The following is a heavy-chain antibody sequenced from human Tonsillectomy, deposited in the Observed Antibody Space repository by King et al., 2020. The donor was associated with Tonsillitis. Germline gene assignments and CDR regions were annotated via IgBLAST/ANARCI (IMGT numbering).Heavy chain of an antibody. J-gene: IGHJ4*02. D-gene: IGHD3-22*01. Sequence: VQLVESGGGLVKPGGSLRLSCAASGFTFSNAWMSWVRQAPGKGLEWVGRIKSKTDGGTTDYAAPGKGRFTISRDDSKKTLYLQMNSLKTEDTAVYYCTTTYYDSSGYPYYSDYWGQGTLVTVSS. CDR2: IKSKTDGGTT. V-gene: IGHV3-15*01. CDR3: TTTYYDSSGYPYYSDY. CDR1: GFTFSNAW.